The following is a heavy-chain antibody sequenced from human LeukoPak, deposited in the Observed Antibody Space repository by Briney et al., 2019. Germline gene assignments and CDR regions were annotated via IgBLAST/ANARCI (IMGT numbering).Heavy chain of an antibody. V-gene: IGHV3-23*01. J-gene: IGHJ4*02. CDR3: ARDGEYCTSTGCYYPF. CDR2: ISTSGST. CDR1: GFTFSTYG. D-gene: IGHD2-2*01. Sequence: GGSLRLSCAGSGFTFSTYGMSWVRQAPGKGLERVSGISTSGSTYYADPVKGRFTISRDNSKNTLYLQMNSLRAEHTAVYYCARDGEYCTSTGCYYPFWGQGTLVTVSS.